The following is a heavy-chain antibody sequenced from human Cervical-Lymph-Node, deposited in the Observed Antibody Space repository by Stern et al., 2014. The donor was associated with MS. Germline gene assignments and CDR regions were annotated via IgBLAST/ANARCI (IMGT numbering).Heavy chain of an antibody. J-gene: IGHJ4*02. Sequence: EVQLVESGPEVKRPGESLKISCQASGYTFTSYWIGWVRQMPGKGLEWIAIIFPGGSDLRYSPSFKGQVTISADKSSSTAYLQWNNLKASDTAIYYCARQRYFDYWGQGTLVTVSS. CDR2: IFPGGSDL. CDR3: ARQRYFDY. V-gene: IGHV5-51*01. CDR1: GYTFTSYW.